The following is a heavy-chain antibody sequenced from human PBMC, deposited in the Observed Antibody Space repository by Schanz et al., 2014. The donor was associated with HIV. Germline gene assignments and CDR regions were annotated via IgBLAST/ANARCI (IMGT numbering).Heavy chain of an antibody. D-gene: IGHD2-21*02. CDR3: ARAGVTDLFDH. V-gene: IGHV3-21*01. Sequence: EVQLVESGGGLVKRGGSLRLSCVVSGLIFRTYDMNWVRQAPGKGLEWVSSISSGGDYIYHADSVRGRFTISRDNSKNTLYLQMTSLRAEDTAVYYCARAGVTDLFDHWGQGTLVTVSS. J-gene: IGHJ4*02. CDR1: GLIFRTYD. CDR2: ISSGGDYI.